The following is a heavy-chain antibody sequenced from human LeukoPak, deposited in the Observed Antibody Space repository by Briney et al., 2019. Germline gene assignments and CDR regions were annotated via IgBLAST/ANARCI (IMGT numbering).Heavy chain of an antibody. CDR1: GFTFSSYG. J-gene: IGHJ4*02. CDR3: AKDEGEYYYGSGSYFDY. D-gene: IGHD3-10*01. CDR2: IRYDGSNK. V-gene: IGHV3-30*02. Sequence: GGSPRLSCAASGFTFSSYGMHWVRQAPGKGLEWVAFIRYDGSNKYYADSVKGRFTISRDNSKNTLYLQMNSLRAEDTAVYYCAKDEGEYYYGSGSYFDYWGQGTLVTVSS.